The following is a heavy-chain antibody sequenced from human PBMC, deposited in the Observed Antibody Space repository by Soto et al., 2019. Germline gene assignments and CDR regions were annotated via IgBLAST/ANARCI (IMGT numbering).Heavy chain of an antibody. Sequence: SVKVSCKASGGTFSSYAISWVRQAPGQGLEWMGGIIPIFGTANYAQKFQGRVTITADESTSTAYMELSSLRSEDTAVYYCARDPLYCSRNSCQYYYYGMDGWG. CDR2: IIPIFGTA. D-gene: IGHD2-2*01. CDR3: ARDPLYCSRNSCQYYYYGMDG. CDR1: GGTFSSYA. V-gene: IGHV1-69*13. J-gene: IGHJ6*04.